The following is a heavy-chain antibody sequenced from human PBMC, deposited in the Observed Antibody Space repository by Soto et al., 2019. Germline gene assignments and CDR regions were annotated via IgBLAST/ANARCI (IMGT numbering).Heavy chain of an antibody. D-gene: IGHD3-3*01. Sequence: VASVKVSCKASGYTFTSYYMHWVRQAPGQGLEWMGIINPSGGSTSYAQKFQGRVTMTRDTSTSTVYMELSSLRSEDTAVYYCARAQAIFGVVSHYYYYGMDVWGQGTTVTVSS. CDR1: GYTFTSYY. J-gene: IGHJ6*02. V-gene: IGHV1-46*01. CDR2: INPSGGST. CDR3: ARAQAIFGVVSHYYYYGMDV.